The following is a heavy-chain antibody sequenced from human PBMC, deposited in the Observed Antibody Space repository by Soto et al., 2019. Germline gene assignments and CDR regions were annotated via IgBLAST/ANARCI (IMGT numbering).Heavy chain of an antibody. V-gene: IGHV4-31*03. Sequence: QVQLQESGPGLVKPSQTLSLTCTVSGGSIGSGGYYWSWIRQHPGKGLEWIGYIYYSGSTYYNPSLKSRVTISVDTSKNQFSLKLSSVTAADTAVYYCARVGRDDTNLRPPLKDYWGQGTLVTVSS. CDR3: ARVGRDDTNLRPPLKDY. CDR2: IYYSGST. D-gene: IGHD3-22*01. CDR1: GGSIGSGGYY. J-gene: IGHJ4*02.